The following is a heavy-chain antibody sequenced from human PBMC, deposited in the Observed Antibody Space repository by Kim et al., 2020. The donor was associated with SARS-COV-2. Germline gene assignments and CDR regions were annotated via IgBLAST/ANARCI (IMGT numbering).Heavy chain of an antibody. V-gene: IGHV1-69*04. CDR2: IIPILGIA. J-gene: IGHJ5*02. CDR1: GGTFSSYA. CDR3: ARGRGVQENWFDP. D-gene: IGHD3-3*01. Sequence: SVKVSCKASGGTFSSYAISWVRQDPGQGLEWMGRIIPILGIANYAQKFQGRVTITADKSTSTAYMELSSLRSEDTAVYYCARGRGVQENWFDPWGQGTLVTVSS.